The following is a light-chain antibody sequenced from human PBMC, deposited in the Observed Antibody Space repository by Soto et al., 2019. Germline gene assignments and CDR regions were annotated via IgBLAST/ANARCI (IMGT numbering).Light chain of an antibody. V-gene: IGKV1-39*01. CDR3: QQTYSTPRT. CDR2: AAS. CDR1: QSISIY. Sequence: DIQMTQSPSSLSASVGDRVTITCRASQSISIYLNWYQQKPGKAPKFLIYAASSLQSGVPSRFSGSGSGTDFTLTISSLEPEDFATYYYQQTYSTPRTFGGGTEVEIK. J-gene: IGKJ4*01.